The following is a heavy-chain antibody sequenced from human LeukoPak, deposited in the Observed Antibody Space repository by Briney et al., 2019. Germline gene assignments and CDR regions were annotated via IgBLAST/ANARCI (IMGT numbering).Heavy chain of an antibody. CDR2: IYYSGST. D-gene: IGHD3-22*01. CDR1: GGSISSSSYY. CDR3: AREKYYYDSSGYQPFDY. Sequence: PSETLSLTCTVSGGSISSSSYYWGWIRQPPGKGLEWIGSIYYSGSTYYNPSLKSRVTISVDTSKNQFSLKLSSVTAADTAVYYCAREKYYYDSSGYQPFDYWGQGILVTVSS. J-gene: IGHJ4*02. V-gene: IGHV4-39*01.